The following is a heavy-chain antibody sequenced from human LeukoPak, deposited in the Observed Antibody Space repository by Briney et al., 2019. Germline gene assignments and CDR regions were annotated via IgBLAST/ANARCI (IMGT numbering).Heavy chain of an antibody. CDR2: ISGDGVST. V-gene: IGHV3-43*02. CDR1: GLPIGDFA. J-gene: IGHJ4*02. Sequence: PVGSLRLSCVASGLPIGDFAMHWVRQAPGQGLEWVSLISGDGVSTFFADSVKGRFSISRDNSKNSLFLEMSSLRTEDTAMYYCARESGKFDYWGQETLVTVSS. CDR3: ARESGKFDY.